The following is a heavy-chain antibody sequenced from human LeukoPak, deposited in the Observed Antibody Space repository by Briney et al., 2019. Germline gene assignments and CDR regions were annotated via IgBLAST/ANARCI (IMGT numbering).Heavy chain of an antibody. CDR2: IYYSGST. J-gene: IGHJ6*03. CDR3: ARGTTVEPPYYYYMDV. D-gene: IGHD4-23*01. V-gene: IGHV4-31*03. CDR1: GGSITSGGYY. Sequence: SQTLSLTCTVSGGSITSGGYYWSWIRQPPGKGLEWIGYIYYSGSTYYNPSLKSRVTISIDTSKNQFSLKLSSVTAADTAVYYCARGTTVEPPYYYYMDVWGKGTTVTVSS.